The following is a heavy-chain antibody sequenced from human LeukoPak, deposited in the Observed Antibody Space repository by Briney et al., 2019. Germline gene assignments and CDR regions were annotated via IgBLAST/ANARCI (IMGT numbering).Heavy chain of an antibody. CDR2: INHSGSI. D-gene: IGHD5-12*01. CDR1: GGSISSSSYY. CDR3: ARHGAWGYSGYAKGRYYYYMDV. J-gene: IGHJ6*03. V-gene: IGHV4-39*01. Sequence: SETLSLTCTVSGGSISSSSYYWGWIRQPPGKGLEWIGEINHSGSINYNPSLKSRVTISVDTSKNQFSLKLSSVTAADTAVYYCARHGAWGYSGYAKGRYYYYMDVWGKGTTVTISS.